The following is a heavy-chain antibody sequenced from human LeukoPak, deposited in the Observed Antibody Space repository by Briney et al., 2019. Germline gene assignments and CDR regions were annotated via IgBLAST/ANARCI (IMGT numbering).Heavy chain of an antibody. CDR3: ARDRVPTHFYDSSGASYCLDV. J-gene: IGHJ6*02. CDR2: ISYSGST. V-gene: IGHV4-59*01. CDR1: GGSLSNYY. D-gene: IGHD3-22*01. Sequence: SETLSLTCTVSGGSLSNYYCSWIRQPPGQGLEWIGYISYSGSTNYNPSLKSRVTISVDTSKNQFSLKLTSVTTADTAVYYCARDRVPTHFYDSSGASYCLDVWGQGTTVTVSS.